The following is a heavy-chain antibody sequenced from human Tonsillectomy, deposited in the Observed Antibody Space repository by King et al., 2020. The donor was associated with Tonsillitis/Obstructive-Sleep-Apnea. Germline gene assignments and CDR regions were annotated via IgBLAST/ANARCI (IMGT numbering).Heavy chain of an antibody. CDR2: IWYDGSNK. Sequence: VQLVQSGGGVVQPGRSLRLSCAASGFTFSTYGMNWVRQAPGKGLEWVALIWYDGSNKYYADSVKGRFTISRDNSKNMLYLQMNSLRAEDTAVYYCARARVLKGVFDPWGQGTRVTVSS. D-gene: IGHD4/OR15-4a*01. V-gene: IGHV3-33*01. CDR3: ARARVLKGVFDP. CDR1: GFTFSTYG. J-gene: IGHJ5*02.